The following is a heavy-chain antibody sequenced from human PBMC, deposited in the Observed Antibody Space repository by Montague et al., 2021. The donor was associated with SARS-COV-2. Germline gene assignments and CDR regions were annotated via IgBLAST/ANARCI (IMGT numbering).Heavy chain of an antibody. CDR2: IYYSGST. J-gene: IGHJ5*02. CDR1: GGSISSYH. Sequence: SETLSLTCTVSGGSISSYHWSWIRQPPGKGLEWIGYIYYSGSTNYNPSLKSRVTISVDTSKNQFSLKLSSVTAADTAVYYCARALYYSGGSCYPNWFDPWGQGTLVTVSS. CDR3: ARALYYSGGSCYPNWFDP. V-gene: IGHV4-59*01. D-gene: IGHD2-15*01.